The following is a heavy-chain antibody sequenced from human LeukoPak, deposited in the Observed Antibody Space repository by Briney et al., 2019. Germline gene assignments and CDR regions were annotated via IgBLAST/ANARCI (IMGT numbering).Heavy chain of an antibody. CDR1: GVSISSYY. V-gene: IGHV4-59*08. D-gene: IGHD5-18*01. CDR2: IYYSGST. Sequence: PSETLSLTCTVSGVSISSYYWSWIRQPPGKGLEWIGYIYYSGSTNYNPSLKSRVTISVDTSKNQSSLKLSSVTAADTAVYYCAQYTAMVTDAFDIWGQGTMVTVSS. CDR3: AQYTAMVTDAFDI. J-gene: IGHJ3*02.